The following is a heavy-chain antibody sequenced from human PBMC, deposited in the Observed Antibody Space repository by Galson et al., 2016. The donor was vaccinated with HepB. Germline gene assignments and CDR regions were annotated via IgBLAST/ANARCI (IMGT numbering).Heavy chain of an antibody. J-gene: IGHJ3*02. CDR1: GFTFSDFA. Sequence: SLRLSCAASGFTFSDFAMSWVRQAPGKGLEWVAVIWYDGSKKHHADSVKGRFTISRDNSKNTLYLQMNSLRVEDTAVYYCARGAAAGSDAFDIWGQGTLITVSS. D-gene: IGHD6-13*01. CDR3: ARGAAAGSDAFDI. V-gene: IGHV3-33*08. CDR2: IWYDGSKK.